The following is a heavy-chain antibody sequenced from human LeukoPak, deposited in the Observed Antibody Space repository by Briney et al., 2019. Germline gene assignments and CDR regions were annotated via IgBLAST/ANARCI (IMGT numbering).Heavy chain of an antibody. D-gene: IGHD2-15*01. V-gene: IGHV3-21*01. Sequence: GGSLRLSCAASGFTFSSYSMNWVRQAPGKRLEWVSSISSSSSYIYYADSVRGRFTISRDNAKNSLYLQMNSLRAEDTALYYSARDLGSGGICGQGTLVTVSS. CDR1: GFTFSSYS. CDR2: ISSSSSYI. J-gene: IGHJ4*02. CDR3: ARDLGSGGI.